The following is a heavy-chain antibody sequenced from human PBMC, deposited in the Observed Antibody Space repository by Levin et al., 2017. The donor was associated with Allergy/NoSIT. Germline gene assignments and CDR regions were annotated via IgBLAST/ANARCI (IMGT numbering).Heavy chain of an antibody. J-gene: IGHJ6*02. D-gene: IGHD3-22*01. CDR1: GYTFTSYG. Sequence: ASVKVSCKASGYTFTSYGISWVRQAPGQGLEWMGWISAYNGNTNYAQKLQGRVTMTTDTSTSTAYMELRSLRSDDTAVYYCARDQDYYDSSGYPYGMDVWGQGTTVTVSS. V-gene: IGHV1-18*01. CDR3: ARDQDYYDSSGYPYGMDV. CDR2: ISAYNGNT.